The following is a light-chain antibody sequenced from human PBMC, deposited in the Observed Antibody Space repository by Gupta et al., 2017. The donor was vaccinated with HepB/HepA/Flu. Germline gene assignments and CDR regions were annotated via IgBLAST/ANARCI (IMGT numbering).Light chain of an antibody. CDR2: DTS. CDR3: QQRSNWPPRYT. J-gene: IGKJ2*01. V-gene: IGKV3-11*01. CDR1: QSVSRS. Sequence: IVLTQSPATLSLSPGERATLSCRASQSVSRSLAWYQQKPGQAPRLLIYDTSNRATGIPARFSGSGSGTDFTLTISSLEPEDFAVYYCQQRSNWPPRYTFGQGTKLEIK.